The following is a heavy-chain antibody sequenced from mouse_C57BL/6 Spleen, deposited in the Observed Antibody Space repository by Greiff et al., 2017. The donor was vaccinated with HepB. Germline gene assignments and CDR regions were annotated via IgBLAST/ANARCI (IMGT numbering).Heavy chain of an antibody. CDR2: IRWKSDNYAT. CDR3: TAGGSRVAWFAY. J-gene: IGHJ3*01. Sequence: DVKLVESGGGLVQPGGSMKLSCVASGFTFSNYWMNWVRQSPEKGLEWVAQIRWKSDNYATHYAESVKGRFTISRDDSKCSVYLQMNNLRAEDTGIYYCTAGGSRVAWFAYWGQGTLVTVSA. D-gene: IGHD1-1*01. CDR1: GFTFSNYW. V-gene: IGHV6-3*01.